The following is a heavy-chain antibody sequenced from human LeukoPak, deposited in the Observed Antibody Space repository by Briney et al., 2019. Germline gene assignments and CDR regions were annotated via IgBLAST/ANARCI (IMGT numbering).Heavy chain of an antibody. D-gene: IGHD6-13*01. CDR3: AREVRHSSSYGMDV. V-gene: IGHV4-61*02. CDR2: IYTSGST. J-gene: IGHJ6*02. CDR1: GGSISSGSYY. Sequence: SQTLSLTCTVSGGSISSGSYYWSWIRQPAGKGLEWIGRIYTSGSTNYTPSLKIQVTISVDKSKNQFSLKLSSVTAADTAVYYCAREVRHSSSYGMDVWGQGTTVTVSS.